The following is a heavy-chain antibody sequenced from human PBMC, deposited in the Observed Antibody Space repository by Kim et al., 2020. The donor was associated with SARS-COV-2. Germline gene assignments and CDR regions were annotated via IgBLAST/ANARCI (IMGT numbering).Heavy chain of an antibody. V-gene: IGHV4-59*01. Sequence: SETLSLTCTVSGGSISSYYWSWIRQPPGKGLEWIGYIYYSGSTNYNPSLKSRVTISVDTSKNQFSLKLSSVTAADTAVYYCARDRYYYDSSGYPGAFDI. CDR1: GGSISSYY. CDR3: ARDRYYYDSSGYPGAFDI. D-gene: IGHD3-22*01. J-gene: IGHJ3*02. CDR2: IYYSGST.